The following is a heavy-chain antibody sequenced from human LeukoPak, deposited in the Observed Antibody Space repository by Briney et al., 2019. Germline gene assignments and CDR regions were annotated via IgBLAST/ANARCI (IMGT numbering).Heavy chain of an antibody. Sequence: PGGSLRLSCEASGFTFSTYGMTWVRHAPGKGLEWVSGITGSSTWTYYADSVKGRFTISRDNSNNTLHLQMNSLRAEDTAIYYCARELVSLGTGYFDLWGRGTLVTVSS. D-gene: IGHD7-27*01. CDR1: GFTFSTYG. CDR2: ITGSSTWT. J-gene: IGHJ2*01. V-gene: IGHV3-23*01. CDR3: ARELVSLGTGYFDL.